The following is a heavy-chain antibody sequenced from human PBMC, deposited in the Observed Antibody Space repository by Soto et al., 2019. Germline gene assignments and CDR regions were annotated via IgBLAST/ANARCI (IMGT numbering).Heavy chain of an antibody. Sequence: QLQLQESGSGLVKPSQTLSLTCAVSGGSISSGGYSWSWIRQPPGKSLEWIGYIYHSGTYYNPSLKSRVTISVDRSKNQFSLKLSSVTAADTAVYYCARAGGLGAVAVDYWGQGTLVTVSS. V-gene: IGHV4-30-2*01. J-gene: IGHJ4*02. CDR2: IYHSGT. CDR3: ARAGGLGAVAVDY. CDR1: GGSISSGGYS. D-gene: IGHD6-19*01.